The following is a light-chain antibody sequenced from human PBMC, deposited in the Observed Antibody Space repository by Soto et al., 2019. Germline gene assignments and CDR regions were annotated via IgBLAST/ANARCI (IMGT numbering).Light chain of an antibody. J-gene: IGKJ1*01. CDR3: QQATSFPRT. CDR1: QGITSW. CDR2: AAS. Sequence: DIQMTQSPSSVSASVGDRITISCRASQGITSWLAWYQQKPGKAPKLLIYAASTLQGGVPSRFSGSGSGTDFTLTISSLQPEDSATYYCQQATSFPRTFGQGTKVDIK. V-gene: IGKV1-12*01.